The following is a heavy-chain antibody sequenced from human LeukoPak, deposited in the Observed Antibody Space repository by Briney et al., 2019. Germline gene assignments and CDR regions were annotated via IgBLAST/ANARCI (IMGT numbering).Heavy chain of an antibody. CDR1: GGSFSGYY. J-gene: IGHJ5*02. CDR2: INHSGST. CDR3: ARHWLGYCSGGSCPRRDNWFDP. V-gene: IGHV4-34*01. Sequence: SETLSLTCAVYGGSFSGYYWSWIRQPPGKGLEWIGEINHSGSTNYNPSLKSRVTISVDTSKNQFSLRLSSVTAADTAVYYCARHWLGYCSGGSCPRRDNWFDPWGQGTLVTVSS. D-gene: IGHD2-15*01.